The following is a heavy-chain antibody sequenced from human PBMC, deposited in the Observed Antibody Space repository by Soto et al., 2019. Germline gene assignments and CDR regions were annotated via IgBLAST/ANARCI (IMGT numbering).Heavy chain of an antibody. D-gene: IGHD3-22*01. V-gene: IGHV1-8*01. J-gene: IGHJ6*02. CDR3: ARGPNYYDSIDYYGMDV. Sequence: QVQLVQSGAEVKKPGASVKVSCKASGYTFTSYDINWVRQATGQGLEWMGWINPNSGNTGYAQKFQGRVTMTRNTSISTAYMELSSLRSEDTAVYYCARGPNYYDSIDYYGMDVWGQGTTVTVSS. CDR1: GYTFTSYD. CDR2: INPNSGNT.